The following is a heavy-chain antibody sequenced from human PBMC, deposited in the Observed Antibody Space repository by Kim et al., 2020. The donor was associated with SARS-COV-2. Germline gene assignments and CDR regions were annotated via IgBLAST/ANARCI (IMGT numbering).Heavy chain of an antibody. D-gene: IGHD3-22*01. CDR1: GFTFSSYA. CDR3: AKFGGYYYDSSGYSGSGYFDY. Sequence: GGSLRLSCAASGFTFSSYAMSWVRQAPGKGLEWVSAISGSGGSTYYADSVKGRFTISRDNSKNTLYLQMNSLRAEDTAVYYCAKFGGYYYDSSGYSGSGYFDYWGQGTLVTVFS. CDR2: ISGSGGST. J-gene: IGHJ4*02. V-gene: IGHV3-23*01.